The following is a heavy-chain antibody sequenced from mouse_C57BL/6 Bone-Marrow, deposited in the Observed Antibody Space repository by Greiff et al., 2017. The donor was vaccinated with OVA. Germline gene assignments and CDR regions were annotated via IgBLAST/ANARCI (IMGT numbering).Heavy chain of an antibody. V-gene: IGHV1-22*01. CDR2: INPNTGGT. D-gene: IGHD1-1*02. CDR1: GYTFTDYN. Sequence: VQLQQSGPELVKPGASVKMSCKASGYTFTDYNMHWVKQSHGKSLEWIGYINPNTGGTSSNQKFKGKATLTVNKSSSTAYMEIRSLTSEDSAVYYCARDYGEVYAMDYWGQGTSVTVSS. CDR3: ARDYGEVYAMDY. J-gene: IGHJ4*01.